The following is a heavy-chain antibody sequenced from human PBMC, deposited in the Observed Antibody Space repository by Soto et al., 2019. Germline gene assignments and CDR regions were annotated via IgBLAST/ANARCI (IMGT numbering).Heavy chain of an antibody. D-gene: IGHD2-21*02. V-gene: IGHV3-30*18. Sequence: QVQLVESGGGVVQPGRSLRLSCAASGFTFSSYGMHWVRHAPGKGLEWVAVISYDGSNKYYADSVKGRFTGSRDNSKNTLYLQVSSLRAEDTAVYYCAKDKVPVVVTAPFDYWGQGTLVTFSS. CDR1: GFTFSSYG. CDR2: ISYDGSNK. J-gene: IGHJ4*02. CDR3: AKDKVPVVVTAPFDY.